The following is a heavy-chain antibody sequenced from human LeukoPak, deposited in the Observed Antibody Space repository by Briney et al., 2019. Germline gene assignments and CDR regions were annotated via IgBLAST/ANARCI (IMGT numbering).Heavy chain of an antibody. Sequence: PSETLSLTCTVSGGSISSSSYYWGWIRQPPGKGLEWIGSIYYSGSTYYNPSLKSRVTISVDTSKNQFSLKLSSVTAADTAVYYCARDRAGYHYYMDVWGKGTTVTVSS. CDR3: ARDRAGYHYYMDV. D-gene: IGHD3-10*01. J-gene: IGHJ6*03. V-gene: IGHV4-39*02. CDR2: IYYSGST. CDR1: GGSISSSSYY.